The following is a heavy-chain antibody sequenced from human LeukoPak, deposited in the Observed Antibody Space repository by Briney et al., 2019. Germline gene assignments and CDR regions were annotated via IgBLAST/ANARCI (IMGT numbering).Heavy chain of an antibody. V-gene: IGHV3-33*01. J-gene: IGHJ4*02. Sequence: PGRSLRLSCAASGFTFSSYGMHWVRQAPGKGLEWVAVIWYDGSNKYYADSVKGRFTISRDNSKNTLYLQMNSLRAEDTAVYYCARDHDGYNPYFDYWGQGTLVTVSS. CDR2: IWYDGSNK. CDR3: ARDHDGYNPYFDY. D-gene: IGHD5-24*01. CDR1: GFTFSSYG.